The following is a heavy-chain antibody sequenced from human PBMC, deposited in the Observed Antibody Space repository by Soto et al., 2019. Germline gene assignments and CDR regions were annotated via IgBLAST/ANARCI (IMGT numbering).Heavy chain of an antibody. CDR3: ARMGERWLAGRY. Sequence: EVQLVQSGGGFVQPGGSLRLSCAASGFTFSDYWMVWVRQVPGKGLVWVSIITSDGSATTYADSVRGRFTISRDNAQNTLYLQMNSLRADDTAMYYCARMGERWLAGRYWGQGALVTVSS. V-gene: IGHV3-74*03. CDR2: ITSDGSAT. J-gene: IGHJ4*02. D-gene: IGHD3-16*01. CDR1: GFTFSDYW.